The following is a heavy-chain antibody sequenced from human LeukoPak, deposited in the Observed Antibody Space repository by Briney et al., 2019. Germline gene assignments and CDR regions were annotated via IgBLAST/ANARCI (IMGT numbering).Heavy chain of an antibody. Sequence: ASVKVSCKVSGYTLTELSMHWVRQAPGKGLEWMGGFDPEDGETIYAQKFQGRVTMTEDTSTDTAYMELSSLRSEDTAVYYCATELRLGYCSGGSCYARDYWGQGTLVTVSS. J-gene: IGHJ4*02. CDR2: FDPEDGET. V-gene: IGHV1-24*01. CDR1: GYTLTELS. CDR3: ATELRLGYCSGGSCYARDY. D-gene: IGHD2-15*01.